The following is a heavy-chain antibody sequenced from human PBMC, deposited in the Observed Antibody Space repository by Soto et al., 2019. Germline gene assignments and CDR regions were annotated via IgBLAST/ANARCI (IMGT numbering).Heavy chain of an antibody. V-gene: IGHV6-1*01. J-gene: IGHJ6*02. Sequence: SQTLSLTCVISGDSVSSNSAGWNWIRQSPSRGLEWLGGTYYKSKWSNDYALSVKSRITINPDTSKNQFSLHLYSVTPEDTAVYYCTGITWFRGMDVWGQGTPVTVSS. CDR2: TYYKSKWSN. CDR3: TGITWFRGMDV. CDR1: GDSVSSNSAG. D-gene: IGHD3-10*01.